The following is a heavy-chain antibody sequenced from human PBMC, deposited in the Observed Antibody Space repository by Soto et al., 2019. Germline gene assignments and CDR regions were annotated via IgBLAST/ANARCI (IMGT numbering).Heavy chain of an antibody. Sequence: QVQLQESGPGLVKPSGTLSLTCTVSGASISSTSSVDWWSWGRQPPGRGLEGIGEIHHSGSTNYTPSLNRRATMSVDKCKNQFSLRLRSVTAADTAVYYCAKMVGATLVDYWGQGTLVTVSS. CDR1: GASISSTSSVDW. V-gene: IGHV4-4*02. J-gene: IGHJ4*02. CDR3: AKMVGATLVDY. CDR2: IHHSGST. D-gene: IGHD1-26*01.